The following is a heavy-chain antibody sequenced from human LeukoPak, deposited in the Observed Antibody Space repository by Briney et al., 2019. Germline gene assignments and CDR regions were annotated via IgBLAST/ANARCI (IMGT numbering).Heavy chain of an antibody. CDR2: IKEDGSQK. V-gene: IGHV3-7*03. CDR3: VRYGPWSYSH. J-gene: IGHJ4*02. CDR1: GFTFSTYW. D-gene: IGHD3-10*01. Sequence: PGGSLRLSCAASGFTFSTYWMSWVRQAPGKGLEWVTNIKEDGSQKDYVESVKGRFTISRDNAKNLLSLQMNSLRAEDTAVYYCVRYGPWSYSHWGQGTLVTVSS.